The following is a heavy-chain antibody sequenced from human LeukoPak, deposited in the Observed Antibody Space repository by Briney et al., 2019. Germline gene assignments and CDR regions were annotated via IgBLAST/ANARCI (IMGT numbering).Heavy chain of an antibody. J-gene: IGHJ3*02. CDR2: IYYTGNA. D-gene: IGHD2-2*01. V-gene: IGHV4-31*03. Sequence: PSETLSLTCTVSGASISSGGFLWHWIRQLPGMDLEWIGNIYYTGNAGYNPSLKSRVTISGDTSMNQFSLKLTSVTAADTAVYYCAREKACSTTSCYAFDIWGQGTLVTASS. CDR3: AREKACSTTSCYAFDI. CDR1: GASISSGGFL.